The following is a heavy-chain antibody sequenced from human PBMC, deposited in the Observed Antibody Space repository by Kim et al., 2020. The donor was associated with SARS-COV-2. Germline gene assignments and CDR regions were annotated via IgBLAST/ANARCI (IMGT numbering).Heavy chain of an antibody. J-gene: IGHJ4*02. V-gene: IGHV3-23*01. D-gene: IGHD6-13*01. CDR3: AKVGLGSSWRFDY. Sequence: ADSVKGRFTISRDNSKNTLYLQMNSLRAEDTAVYYCAKVGLGSSWRFDYWGQGTLVTVSS.